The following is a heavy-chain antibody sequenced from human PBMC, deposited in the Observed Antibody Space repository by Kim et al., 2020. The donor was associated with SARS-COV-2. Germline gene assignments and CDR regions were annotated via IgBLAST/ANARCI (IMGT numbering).Heavy chain of an antibody. CDR1: GGSISSSNW. CDR3: ARDRKGGVKHLDY. CDR2: IYHSGST. Sequence: SETLSLTCAVSGGSISSSNWWSWVRQPPGKGLEWIGEIYHSGSTNYNPSLKSRVTISVDKSKNQFSLKLSSVTAADTAVYYCARDRKGGVKHLDYWGQGTLVTVSS. V-gene: IGHV4-4*02. D-gene: IGHD2-8*02. J-gene: IGHJ4*02.